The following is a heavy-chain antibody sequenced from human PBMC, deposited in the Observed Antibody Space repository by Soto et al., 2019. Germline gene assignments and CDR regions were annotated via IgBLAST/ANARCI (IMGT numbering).Heavy chain of an antibody. CDR1: GGSFSGYY. CDR3: ARVAWSSSSVDYYGMDV. D-gene: IGHD6-6*01. Sequence: PSETLSLTCAVYGGSFSGYYWSWIRQPPGKGLEWIGSIYHSGSTNYNPSLKSRVTISVDTSKNQFSLKLSSVTASDTAVYYCARVAWSSSSVDYYGMDVWGQGTTVTVSS. J-gene: IGHJ6*02. V-gene: IGHV4-34*01. CDR2: IYHSGST.